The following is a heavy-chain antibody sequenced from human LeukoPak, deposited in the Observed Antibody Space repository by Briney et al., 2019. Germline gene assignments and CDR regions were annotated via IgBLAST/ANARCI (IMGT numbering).Heavy chain of an antibody. D-gene: IGHD3-3*01. CDR3: ARIGFLDAFDI. Sequence: PSETLSLTCAVYGGSFSDYYWSWIRQPPGKGLEWIGEINHSGSTNYNPSLKSRVTISVDTSNNQFSLKLNSVTAADTAVYYCARIGFLDAFDIWGQGTMVTVSS. CDR2: INHSGST. V-gene: IGHV4-34*01. CDR1: GGSFSDYY. J-gene: IGHJ3*02.